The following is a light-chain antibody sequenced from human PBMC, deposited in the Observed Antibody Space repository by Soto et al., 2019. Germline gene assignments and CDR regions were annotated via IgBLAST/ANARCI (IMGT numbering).Light chain of an antibody. CDR2: GAS. V-gene: IGKV3D-20*02. CDR3: QQHSHWPPWT. Sequence: EIVLTQSPGTLSLSPGKRATLSCRASQSISSSYLAWYQQRPGQAPRLLIHGASNRATGIPDRFSGSGSGTDFTLTISNLEPEDFAVYYCQQHSHWPPWTFGQGTRVEIQ. CDR1: QSISSSY. J-gene: IGKJ1*01.